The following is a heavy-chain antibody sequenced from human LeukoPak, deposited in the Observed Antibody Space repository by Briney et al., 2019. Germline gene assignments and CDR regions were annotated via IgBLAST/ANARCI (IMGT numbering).Heavy chain of an antibody. CDR1: GYTFSTYD. V-gene: IGHV1-8*03. J-gene: IGHJ1*01. Sequence: ASVKVSCQASGYTFSTYDINWVRQATGQGLEWMGWMNPNTGRTGYAQKFQGRVTITADKSTSTAYMELSSLRSEDTAVYYCAREDGDYGGAVYFQHWGQGTLVTVSS. CDR2: MNPNTGRT. D-gene: IGHD4-17*01. CDR3: AREDGDYGGAVYFQH.